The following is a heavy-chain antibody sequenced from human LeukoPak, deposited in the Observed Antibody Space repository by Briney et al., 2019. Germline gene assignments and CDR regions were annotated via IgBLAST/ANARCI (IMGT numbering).Heavy chain of an antibody. Sequence: SETLSLTCTVSGGSISSYYWSWIRQPPGKGLEWIGYIYYSGSTNYNPSLKSRVTISVDTSKNQFSLKLSSVTAADTAVYYCARDPGYYYDSSGYCTNWFDPWGQGTLVTVSS. CDR1: GGSISSYY. V-gene: IGHV4-59*01. D-gene: IGHD3-22*01. CDR2: IYYSGST. J-gene: IGHJ5*02. CDR3: ARDPGYYYDSSGYCTNWFDP.